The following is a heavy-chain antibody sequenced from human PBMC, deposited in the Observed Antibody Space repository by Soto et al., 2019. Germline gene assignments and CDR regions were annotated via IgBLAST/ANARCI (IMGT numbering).Heavy chain of an antibody. J-gene: IGHJ5*02. CDR3: AVVDSTGNWFDP. CDR2: MYYSGTT. D-gene: IGHD6-25*01. V-gene: IGHV4-39*01. Sequence: QLQLQESGPGLVKPSETLSLTCTVSGGSISSSDFYWGWLRQTPGKGLEFIGSMYYSGTTYYNPSLTSRVTISVDPSKNQFTLKLISVTAADTAVYYCAVVDSTGNWFDPWGEGALVTVSS. CDR1: GGSISSSDFY.